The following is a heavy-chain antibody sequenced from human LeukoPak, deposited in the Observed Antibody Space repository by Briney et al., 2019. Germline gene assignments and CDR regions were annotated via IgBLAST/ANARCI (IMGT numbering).Heavy chain of an antibody. Sequence: PSETLSLTCTASGGSMSSYYWSWIRQPPGKGLEWIGYIYYSGSTNYNPSLKSRVTISVDTSKNQFSLKLSSVTAADTAVYYCARQMYRGDFDYWGQGTLVTVSS. CDR3: ARQMYRGDFDY. CDR2: IYYSGST. CDR1: GGSMSSYY. J-gene: IGHJ4*02. D-gene: IGHD1-1*01. V-gene: IGHV4-59*08.